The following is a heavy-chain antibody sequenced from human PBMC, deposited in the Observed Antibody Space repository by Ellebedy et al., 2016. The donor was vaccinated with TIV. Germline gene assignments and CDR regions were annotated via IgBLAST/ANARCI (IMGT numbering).Heavy chain of an antibody. J-gene: IGHJ4*02. Sequence: GESLKISXAASGFTFSSYGIHWVRQAPGKGLEWVAVIWSDGSNKYYADSVKGRFTISRDNSKSSLYLQMNSLRPEDTAVYYCAKESDWGSTTSFDHWGQGTLVTVSS. CDR3: AKESDWGSTTSFDH. V-gene: IGHV3-30*02. D-gene: IGHD7-27*01. CDR2: IWSDGSNK. CDR1: GFTFSSYG.